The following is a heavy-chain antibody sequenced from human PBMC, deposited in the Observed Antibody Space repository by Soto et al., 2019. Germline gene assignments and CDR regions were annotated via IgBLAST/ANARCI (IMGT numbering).Heavy chain of an antibody. CDR3: ARDWYSSGWYSSSYYYGMDV. Sequence: VGSLRLSCAASGFTLSSYTMNWVRQAPGKGLEWVSSISSSSSYIYYADSVKGRFTISRDNAKNSLYLQMNSLRAEDTAVYYCARDWYSSGWYSSSYYYGMDVWGQGTTVTVSS. CDR1: GFTLSSYT. J-gene: IGHJ6*02. V-gene: IGHV3-21*01. CDR2: ISSSSSYI. D-gene: IGHD6-19*01.